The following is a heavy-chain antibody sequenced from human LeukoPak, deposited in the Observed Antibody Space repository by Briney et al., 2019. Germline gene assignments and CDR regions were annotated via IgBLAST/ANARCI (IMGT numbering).Heavy chain of an antibody. Sequence: WGSLRLSCAASGFTFSDYYMTWIRQAPGKGLEWVSYISSSSTYTNYADSVRGRFTISRDNAKDSLYLQMNSLRAADTAVYYWARDTYSRSWYGFDPWGQGTLVTVSS. CDR1: GFTFSDYY. J-gene: IGHJ5*02. CDR2: ISSSSTYT. V-gene: IGHV3-11*05. D-gene: IGHD6-13*01. CDR3: ARDTYSRSWYGFDP.